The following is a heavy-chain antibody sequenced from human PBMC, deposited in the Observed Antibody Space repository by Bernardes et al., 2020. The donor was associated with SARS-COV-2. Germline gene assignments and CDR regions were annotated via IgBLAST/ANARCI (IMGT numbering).Heavy chain of an antibody. CDR2: ISFDGRRT. CDR1: GFVFRNYA. Sequence: GGSLRLSCAASGFVFRNYAMNWVRQFPGKGLEWVSLISFDGRRTHYADFVEGRFKMSRDNSNDRVYLQMDSLRVEDTAMYYCAIDLDSSGWDYFDHWGQGILVTVSS. CDR3: AIDLDSSGWDYFDH. J-gene: IGHJ4*02. V-gene: IGHV3-23*01. D-gene: IGHD6-19*01.